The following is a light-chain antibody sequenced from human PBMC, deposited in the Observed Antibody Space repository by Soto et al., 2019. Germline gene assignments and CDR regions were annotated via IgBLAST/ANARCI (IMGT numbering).Light chain of an antibody. V-gene: IGKV3-20*01. J-gene: IGKJ1*01. CDR2: GAS. Sequence: EIGLTQSPGTLSLSAGERSTLSCRASQSVSSSYLAWYQQKPGQAPRLLIYGASSRATGIPDRFSGSGSGTDFTLTISSLEPEDFAVYYCQQYGSSPRTFGQGTKV. CDR3: QQYGSSPRT. CDR1: QSVSSSY.